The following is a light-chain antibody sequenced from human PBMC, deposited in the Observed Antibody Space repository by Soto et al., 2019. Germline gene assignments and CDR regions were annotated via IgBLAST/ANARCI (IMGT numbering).Light chain of an antibody. V-gene: IGKV3-15*01. CDR1: QSVSSN. CDR2: GAS. CDR3: QQYGGSTRT. J-gene: IGKJ1*01. Sequence: EIVMTQSPATLSVSPGERATLSCRASQSVSSNLAWYQQKPGQAPRFLIYGASTRATGIPARFSGSGSGTDFTLTISRVEPEDVAVYYCQQYGGSTRTFGQGTKV.